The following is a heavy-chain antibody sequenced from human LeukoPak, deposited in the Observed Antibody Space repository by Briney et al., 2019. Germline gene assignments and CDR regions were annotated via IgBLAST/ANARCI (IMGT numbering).Heavy chain of an antibody. V-gene: IGHV3-48*03. J-gene: IGHJ6*04. CDR3: AELGITMIGGV. D-gene: IGHD3-10*02. CDR1: GFTFSSYE. Sequence: GGSLRLSCAASGFTFSSYEMNWIRQAPGKGLEWVSYISSSGTIYYADSVKGRFTISRDNAKNSLYLQMNSLRAEDTAVYYCAELGITMIGGVWGKGTTVTISS. CDR2: ISSSGTI.